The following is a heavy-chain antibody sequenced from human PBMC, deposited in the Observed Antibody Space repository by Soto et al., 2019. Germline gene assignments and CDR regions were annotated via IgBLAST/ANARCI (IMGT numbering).Heavy chain of an antibody. J-gene: IGHJ3*02. V-gene: IGHV3-9*01. CDR2: ISWNSGSI. Sequence: GGSLRLSCAASGFTFDDYAMHWVRQAPGKGLEWVSGISWNSGSIGYADSVKGRFTISRDNAKNSLYLQMNSLRAEDTALYYCAKDAGYYYGSGRLSAFDIWGQGTMVTVSS. CDR3: AKDAGYYYGSGRLSAFDI. CDR1: GFTFDDYA. D-gene: IGHD3-10*01.